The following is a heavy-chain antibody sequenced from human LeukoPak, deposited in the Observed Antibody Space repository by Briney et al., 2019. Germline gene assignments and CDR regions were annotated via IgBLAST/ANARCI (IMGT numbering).Heavy chain of an antibody. CDR2: IYTSGST. J-gene: IGHJ4*02. V-gene: IGHV4-61*02. D-gene: IGHD6-19*01. CDR3: ARGLYSSGWYPFDY. Sequence: SETLSLTCTVSGGSISSGSYYWSWIRQPAGKGLEWIGRIYTSGSTNYNPSLKSRVTVSVDTSKNQFSLKLSSVTAADTAVYYCARGLYSSGWYPFDYWGQGTLVTVSS. CDR1: GGSISSGSYY.